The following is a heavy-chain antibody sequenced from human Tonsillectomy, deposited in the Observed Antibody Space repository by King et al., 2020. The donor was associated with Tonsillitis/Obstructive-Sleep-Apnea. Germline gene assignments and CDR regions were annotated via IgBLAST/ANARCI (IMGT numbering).Heavy chain of an antibody. Sequence: VQLVESGGNLVQPGGSLRLSCAASGFTFSSYAMTWVRQAPGKGLEWVSAISGTGGSTYYADSVKGRFTISRDNSKNTLYLQMNSLRAEDTAVYYCARIVGDITGPNWFDHWGQGTLVTVSS. CDR1: GFTFSSYA. CDR3: ARIVGDITGPNWFDH. CDR2: ISGTGGST. D-gene: IGHD1-20*01. J-gene: IGHJ5*02. V-gene: IGHV3-23*04.